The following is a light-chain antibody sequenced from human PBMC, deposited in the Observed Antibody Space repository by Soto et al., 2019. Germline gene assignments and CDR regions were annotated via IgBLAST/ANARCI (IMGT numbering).Light chain of an antibody. Sequence: SYELTQPPSVSVAPGKTASISCGGNDIGSKGVHWYQQKPGQAPVLVIYSDTDLPPVITERFSGSNSANLATLTISRVEAGDEADYYCQVWGSGSAHLVFGGGTKLTVL. V-gene: IGLV3-21*01. CDR3: QVWGSGSAHLV. J-gene: IGLJ2*01. CDR2: SDT. CDR1: DIGSKG.